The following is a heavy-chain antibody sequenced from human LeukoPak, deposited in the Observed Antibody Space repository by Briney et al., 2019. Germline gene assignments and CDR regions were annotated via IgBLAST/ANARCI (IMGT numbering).Heavy chain of an antibody. V-gene: IGHV4-61*02. CDR2: IYTSGST. CDR3: AREAVVFTAFYYYYYMDV. Sequence: SETLSLTCTVSGGSISSGSYYWSWIRQPAGKGLEWIGRIYTSGSTNYNPSLKSRVTISVDTSKNQFSLKLSSVTAADTAVYYCAREAVVFTAFYYYYYMDVWGEGTTVTVSS. J-gene: IGHJ6*03. D-gene: IGHD6-19*01. CDR1: GGSISSGSYY.